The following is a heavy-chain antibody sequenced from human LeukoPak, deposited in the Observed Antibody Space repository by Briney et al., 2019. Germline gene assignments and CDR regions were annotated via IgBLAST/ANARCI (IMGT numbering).Heavy chain of an antibody. CDR3: AKSSITMVRGVHPFDY. Sequence: GGSLRLSCAASGFTFSSYAMSWVRQAPGKGLEWVSAISGSGGSTYYADSVKGRFTISRDNSKNTLYLQMNSLRAEDTAVYHCAKSSITMVRGVHPFDYWGQGTLVTVSS. J-gene: IGHJ4*02. D-gene: IGHD3-10*01. CDR2: ISGSGGST. V-gene: IGHV3-23*01. CDR1: GFTFSSYA.